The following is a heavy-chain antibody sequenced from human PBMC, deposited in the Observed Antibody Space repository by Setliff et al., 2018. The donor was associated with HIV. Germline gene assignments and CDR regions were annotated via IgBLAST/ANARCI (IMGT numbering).Heavy chain of an antibody. D-gene: IGHD3-22*01. CDR1: GFTFSSYA. J-gene: IGHJ4*02. CDR3: ARPYYYDSSGSLRYFDY. V-gene: IGHV3-23*01. CDR2: ISGSGGST. Sequence: GGSLRLSCAASGFTFSSYAMAWVRQAPGKGLEWVSAISGSGGSTYYADSVKGRFTISRDNAKNSLYLQMNSLRAEDTAVYYCARPYYYDSSGSLRYFDYWGQGTLVTVSS.